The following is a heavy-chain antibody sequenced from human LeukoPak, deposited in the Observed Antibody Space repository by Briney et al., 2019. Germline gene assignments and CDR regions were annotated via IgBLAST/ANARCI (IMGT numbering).Heavy chain of an antibody. J-gene: IGHJ3*02. D-gene: IGHD7-27*01. CDR2: FNPNSGGT. Sequence: ASVKVSCKASGYTFTGYYMHWVRQAPGQGLEWMGWFNPNSGGTNYAQKFQGRVTMTRDTSISTAYMEMRSLRSDDTAMYYCARGDWGDASDIWGQGTLVTVSS. V-gene: IGHV1-2*02. CDR3: ARGDWGDASDI. CDR1: GYTFTGYY.